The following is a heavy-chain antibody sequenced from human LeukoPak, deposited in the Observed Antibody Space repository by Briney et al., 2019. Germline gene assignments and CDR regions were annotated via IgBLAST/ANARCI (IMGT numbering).Heavy chain of an antibody. Sequence: GGSLRLSCAASGFIFSNDAMHWVRQAPGKGLEWVAFIWFDGSNKYYADSVKGRFTISRDNSKNTLYLQMNSLRAEDTAVYYCARDAFSGYSYGYGPWGQGTLVTVSS. CDR3: ARDAFSGYSYGYGP. V-gene: IGHV3-33*01. CDR1: GFIFSNDA. J-gene: IGHJ5*02. CDR2: IWFDGSNK. D-gene: IGHD5-18*01.